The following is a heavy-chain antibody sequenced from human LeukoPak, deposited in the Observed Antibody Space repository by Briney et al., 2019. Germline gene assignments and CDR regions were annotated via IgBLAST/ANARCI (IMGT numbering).Heavy chain of an antibody. D-gene: IGHD1-1*01. CDR2: IYPGDSDT. CDR3: GRVISRQQLAFDY. J-gene: IGHJ4*02. V-gene: IGHV5-51*01. Sequence: GESLKISCKSSGYSFTSYWIGWVRQMPGKGLEWMGIIYPGDSDTRYSPSFQGQVTFSVDKSISTAYLQWNSLKASDTAMFYCGRVISRQQLAFDYWGQGTLVTVSS. CDR1: GYSFTSYW.